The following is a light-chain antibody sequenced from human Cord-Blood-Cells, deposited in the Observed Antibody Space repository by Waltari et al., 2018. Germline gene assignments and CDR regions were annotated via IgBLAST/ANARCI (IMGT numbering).Light chain of an antibody. Sequence: QSALPQPAPVSGSPGQSITISCTGTSSDDGGYNSVFCYQQQPGKAPKLILYDVSTRPSGVSNRFSGSKSGITASLTISGLQAEEEADYYCSSYTSSSTWVFGGGTKLTVL. CDR2: DVS. CDR1: SSDDGGYNS. CDR3: SSYTSSSTWV. J-gene: IGLJ3*02. V-gene: IGLV2-14*03.